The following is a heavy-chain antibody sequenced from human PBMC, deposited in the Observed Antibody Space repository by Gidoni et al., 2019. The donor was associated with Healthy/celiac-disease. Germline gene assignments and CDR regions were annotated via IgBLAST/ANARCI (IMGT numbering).Heavy chain of an antibody. J-gene: IGHJ6*02. CDR3: ANLMHRYGDYGRYYYYGMDV. V-gene: IGHV3-23*01. D-gene: IGHD4-17*01. CDR1: GFTFSSYA. Sequence: EVQLLESGGGLVQPGGSLRLSCAASGFTFSSYAMSWVRQAPGKGLEWVSAISGSGGSTYYADSVKGRFTISRDNSKNTLYLQMNSLRAEDTAVYYCANLMHRYGDYGRYYYYGMDVWGQGTTVTVSS. CDR2: ISGSGGST.